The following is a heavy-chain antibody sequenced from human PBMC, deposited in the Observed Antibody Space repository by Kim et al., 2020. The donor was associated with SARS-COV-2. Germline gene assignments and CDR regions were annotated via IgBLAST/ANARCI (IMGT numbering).Heavy chain of an antibody. V-gene: IGHV3-7*01. CDR3: ARVGSSSWSFDY. Sequence: KYYVDSVKGRFTISRGNAKNSLYLQMNSLRAEDTAVYYCARVGSSSWSFDYWGQGTLVTVSS. D-gene: IGHD6-13*01. J-gene: IGHJ4*02. CDR2: K.